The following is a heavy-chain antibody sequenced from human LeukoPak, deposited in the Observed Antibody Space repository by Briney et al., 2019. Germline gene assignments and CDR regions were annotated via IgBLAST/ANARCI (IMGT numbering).Heavy chain of an antibody. Sequence: GASVKVSSKASGYTFTSYGISWVRQAPGQGLEWMGWISAYNGNTNYAQKLQDRVTMTTDTSTSTAYMELRSLRSDDTAVYYCARENLNYDILTGYYPQYAFDIWGQGTMVTVSS. CDR3: ARENLNYDILTGYYPQYAFDI. J-gene: IGHJ3*02. D-gene: IGHD3-9*01. V-gene: IGHV1-18*01. CDR1: GYTFTSYG. CDR2: ISAYNGNT.